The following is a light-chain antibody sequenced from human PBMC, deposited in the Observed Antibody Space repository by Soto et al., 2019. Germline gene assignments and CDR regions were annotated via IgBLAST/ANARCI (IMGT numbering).Light chain of an antibody. CDR1: QSVRSH. CDR3: QQYNDWPRT. Sequence: EVVMTQSPATLSVSPGERATLSCRASQSVRSHLAWYQQKPGQAHSLLIFGASTRATGVPARFSGSESGTEFTLTISSLQSEYVALYFCQQYNDWPRTCGGGTKVEMK. CDR2: GAS. V-gene: IGKV3-15*01. J-gene: IGKJ4*01.